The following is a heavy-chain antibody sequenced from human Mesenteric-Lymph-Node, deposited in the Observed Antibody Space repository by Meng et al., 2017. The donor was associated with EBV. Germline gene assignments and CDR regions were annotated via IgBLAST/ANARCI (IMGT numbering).Heavy chain of an antibody. D-gene: IGHD1-26*01. V-gene: IGHV4-61*01. J-gene: IGHJ4*02. CDR3: AREAVGATVDH. CDR1: GDSVSRRSYY. Sequence: QVQLQEAGPGKVQPSETLSLTCSVSGDSVSRRSYYGVWIRQPPGKGLEWIGYIDYSGSTTYKPSLKSRVTMSLDTPKNQFSLRLSSVTAADTAVYYCAREAVGATVDHWGQGTLVTVSS. CDR2: IDYSGST.